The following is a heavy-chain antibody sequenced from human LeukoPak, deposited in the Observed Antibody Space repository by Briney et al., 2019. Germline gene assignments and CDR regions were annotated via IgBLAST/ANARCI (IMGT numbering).Heavy chain of an antibody. J-gene: IGHJ6*03. CDR3: ARGGYCSGGSCYLRRYYYYMDV. CDR1: GGSFSGYY. V-gene: IGHV4-34*01. D-gene: IGHD2-15*01. Sequence: PSETLSLTCAVYGGSFSGYYWSWIRQPQGKGLEWIGEISHSGSTNYNPSLKSRVTISVDTSKNQFSLKLSSVTAADTAVYYCARGGYCSGGSCYLRRYYYYMDVWGKGTTVTVSS. CDR2: ISHSGST.